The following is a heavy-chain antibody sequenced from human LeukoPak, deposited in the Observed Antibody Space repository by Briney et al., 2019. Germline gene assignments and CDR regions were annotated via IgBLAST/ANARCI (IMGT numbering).Heavy chain of an antibody. D-gene: IGHD1-26*01. Sequence: PSETLSLTCTVSGGSIRSYYWSWIRQPPGKGLEWIGYIYYSGSTNYNPSLKSRVTISVDTSKNQFSLKLSSVTAADTAVYYCASIYSGSYFFDYWGQGTLVTVSS. CDR3: ASIYSGSYFFDY. J-gene: IGHJ4*02. CDR1: GGSIRSYY. CDR2: IYYSGST. V-gene: IGHV4-59*01.